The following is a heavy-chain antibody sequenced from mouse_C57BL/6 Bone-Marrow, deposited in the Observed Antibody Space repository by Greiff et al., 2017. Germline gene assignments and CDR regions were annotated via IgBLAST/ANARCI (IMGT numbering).Heavy chain of an antibody. V-gene: IGHV1-9*01. CDR2: ILPGSGST. D-gene: IGHD1-1*01. CDR1: GYTFTGYW. Sequence: QVQLQQSGAELMKPGASVKLSCKAPGYTFTGYWIEWVKQRPGHGLEWIGEILPGSGSTNYNEKFKGKAPFTADTSSHTAYMQLSSLTTADSAIYYCARTLLIYDGSHWYFDVWGTGTTVTVSS. CDR3: ARTLLIYDGSHWYFDV. J-gene: IGHJ1*03.